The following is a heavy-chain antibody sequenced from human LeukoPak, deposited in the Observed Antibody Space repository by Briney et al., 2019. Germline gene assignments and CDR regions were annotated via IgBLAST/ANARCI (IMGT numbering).Heavy chain of an antibody. CDR3: AKVPVLRFLEWLSLHFDY. CDR1: GFTFSSYA. CDR2: ISGSDGST. D-gene: IGHD3-3*01. V-gene: IGHV3-23*01. J-gene: IGHJ4*02. Sequence: PGGSLRLSCAASGFTFSSYAMSWVRQAPGKGLEWVSAISGSDGSTYYADSVKGRFTVSRDNSKNTLYLQMNSLRAEDTAVYYCAKVPVLRFLEWLSLHFDYWGQGTLVTVSS.